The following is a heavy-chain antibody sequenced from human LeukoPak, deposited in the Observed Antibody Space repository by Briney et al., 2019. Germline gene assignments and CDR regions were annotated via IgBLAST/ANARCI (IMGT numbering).Heavy chain of an antibody. Sequence: ASVKVSCKASGYTFTSYYMHWVRRAPGQGLEWMGIINPSGGSTSYAQKFQGRVTMTRDTSTSTVYMELSSLRSEDTAVYYCARDTPGATPFDYWGQGTLVTVSS. CDR3: ARDTPGATPFDY. V-gene: IGHV1-46*01. D-gene: IGHD1-26*01. J-gene: IGHJ4*02. CDR1: GYTFTSYY. CDR2: INPSGGST.